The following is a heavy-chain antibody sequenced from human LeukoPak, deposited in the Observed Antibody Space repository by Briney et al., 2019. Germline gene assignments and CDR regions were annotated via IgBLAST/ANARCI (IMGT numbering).Heavy chain of an antibody. Sequence: GGSLRLSCAAPGFTLSNYDMNWVRQAPGKGLEWVSSISTSSRCIYYKDSVRGRFTISRDDAKNSLYLEMNSLRAEDTAVYYCARADCSSSTCYLRRSWFDPWGQGTLVTVSS. J-gene: IGHJ5*02. D-gene: IGHD2-2*01. CDR1: GFTLSNYD. CDR2: ISTSSRCI. CDR3: ARADCSSSTCYLRRSWFDP. V-gene: IGHV3-21*01.